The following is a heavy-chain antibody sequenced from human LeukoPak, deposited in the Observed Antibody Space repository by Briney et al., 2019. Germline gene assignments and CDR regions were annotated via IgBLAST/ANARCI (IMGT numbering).Heavy chain of an antibody. CDR1: GFTFSSYA. CDR2: ISSNGGST. Sequence: GVSLRLSCSASGFTFSSYAMHWVCQAPGKGLEYVSAISSNGGSTYYADSVKGRFTISRDNSKNTLYLQMSSLRAEDTAVYYCVKIAANYFDYWGQGTLVTVSS. V-gene: IGHV3-64D*09. CDR3: VKIAANYFDY. J-gene: IGHJ4*02. D-gene: IGHD6-13*01.